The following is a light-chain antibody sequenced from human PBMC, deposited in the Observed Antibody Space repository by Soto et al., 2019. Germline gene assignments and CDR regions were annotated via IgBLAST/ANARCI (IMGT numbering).Light chain of an antibody. Sequence: VIWMTQSPSLLSASTGDRVPISCRMRQGISSYLAWYQQRPGKAPKLLIYDASSLESGVPSRFSGSGSGTEFTLTISSLQPDDFATYYCQQYNSYSVTFGQGTKVDIK. CDR2: DAS. CDR1: QGISSY. J-gene: IGKJ1*01. CDR3: QQYNSYSVT. V-gene: IGKV1D-8*03.